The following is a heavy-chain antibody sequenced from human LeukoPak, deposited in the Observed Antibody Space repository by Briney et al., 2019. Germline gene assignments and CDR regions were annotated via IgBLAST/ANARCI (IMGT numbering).Heavy chain of an antibody. J-gene: IGHJ4*02. CDR2: INPNSGGT. V-gene: IGHV1-2*02. Sequence: GASVKVSCKASGYTFTGCYMHWVRQAPGQGLEWMGWINPNSGGTNYAQKFQGRVTMTRDTSISTAYMELSRLRSDDTAVYYCASYISGWGYYFDYWGQGTLVTVSS. CDR3: ASYISGWGYYFDY. D-gene: IGHD6-19*01. CDR1: GYTFTGCY.